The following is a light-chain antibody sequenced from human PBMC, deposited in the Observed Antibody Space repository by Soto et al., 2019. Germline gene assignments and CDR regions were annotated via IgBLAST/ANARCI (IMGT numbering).Light chain of an antibody. V-gene: IGLV1-51*02. CDR3: ASWDHSLSGYV. CDR2: ESN. Sequence: SVLTQPPSVSAAPGQKVTISCSGTISNIGNNYVSWYQQLPGAAPTLLIYESNRRPTGIPDRFSGSKSATSATLDITGLQTGDEADYYCASWDHSLSGYVFGSGTKVTVL. CDR1: ISNIGNNY. J-gene: IGLJ1*01.